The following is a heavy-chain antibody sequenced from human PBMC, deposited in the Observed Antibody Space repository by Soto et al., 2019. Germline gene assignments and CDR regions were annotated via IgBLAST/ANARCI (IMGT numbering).Heavy chain of an antibody. D-gene: IGHD4-17*01. Sequence: GESLKISCKGSGYSFTSYWIGWVRQMPGKGLEWMGIIYPGDSDTRYSPSFQGQVTISADKSISTAYLQWSSLKASDTAMYYCARRMAATTPRAYGMDVWGKGTTVTVSS. CDR3: ARRMAATTPRAYGMDV. CDR2: IYPGDSDT. J-gene: IGHJ6*04. V-gene: IGHV5-51*01. CDR1: GYSFTSYW.